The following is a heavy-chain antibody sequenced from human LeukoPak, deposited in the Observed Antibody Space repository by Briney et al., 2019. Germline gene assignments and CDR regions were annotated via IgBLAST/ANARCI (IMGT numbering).Heavy chain of an antibody. CDR1: GFTFSSYG. J-gene: IGHJ4*02. Sequence: GGSLRLSCAASGFTFSSYGMHWVRQAPGKGLEWVSLISWDGGSTYYADSVKGRFTISRDNSKNSLYLQMNSLRTEDTALYYCAKDTVLWFGESIENYFDYWGQGTLVTVSS. CDR3: AKDTVLWFGESIENYFDY. V-gene: IGHV3-43*02. D-gene: IGHD3-10*01. CDR2: ISWDGGST.